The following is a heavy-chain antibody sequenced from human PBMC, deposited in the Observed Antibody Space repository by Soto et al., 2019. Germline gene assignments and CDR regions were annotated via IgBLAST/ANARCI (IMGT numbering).Heavy chain of an antibody. CDR2: ISAYSGNT. D-gene: IGHD2-2*01. CDR1: GYTFTSYG. V-gene: IGHV1-18*01. Sequence: ASVKVSCKASGYTFTSYGISWVRQAPGQGLEWMGWISAYSGNTNYAQKFQGRVTMTRDTSTSTVYMELSSLRSEDTAVYYCARVLKHPPLRQLLLNAFDIWGQGTLVTVSS. CDR3: ARVLKHPPLRQLLLNAFDI. J-gene: IGHJ4*02.